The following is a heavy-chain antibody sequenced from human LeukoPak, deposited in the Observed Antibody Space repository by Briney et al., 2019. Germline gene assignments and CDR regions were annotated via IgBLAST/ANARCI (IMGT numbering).Heavy chain of an antibody. D-gene: IGHD2-2*01. CDR2: IRESGEST. V-gene: IGHV3-23*01. CDR1: GFSFSSYD. J-gene: IGHJ6*02. Sequence: RGSLRLSCAASGFSFSSYDMSWVRQAPGKGLEWVSAIRESGESTYYADSVKGRFTISRDNSKNTLYLQMNSLRAEDTAVYYCALRPPYYCSSTSCYGGGYYYYYYGMDVWGQGTTVTVSS. CDR3: ALRPPYYCSSTSCYGGGYYYYYYGMDV.